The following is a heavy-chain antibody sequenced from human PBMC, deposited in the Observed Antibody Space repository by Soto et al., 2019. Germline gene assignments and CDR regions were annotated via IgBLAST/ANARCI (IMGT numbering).Heavy chain of an antibody. CDR3: ARGQNDYYDSSGYFPPEYFQH. CDR1: GFTFSSYS. Sequence: GGSLRLSCAASGFTFSSYSMNWVRQAPGKGLEWVSYISSSSSTIYYADSVKGRFTISRDNAKNSLYLQMNSLRDEDTAVYYCARGQNDYYDSSGYFPPEYFQHWGQGTLVTVSS. CDR2: ISSSSSTI. V-gene: IGHV3-48*02. D-gene: IGHD3-22*01. J-gene: IGHJ1*01.